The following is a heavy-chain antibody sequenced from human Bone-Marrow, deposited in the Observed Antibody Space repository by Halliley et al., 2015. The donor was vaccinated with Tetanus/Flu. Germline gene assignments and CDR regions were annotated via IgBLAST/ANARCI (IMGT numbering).Heavy chain of an antibody. D-gene: IGHD3-16*01. Sequence: GVEWVSSITGNGASPYYADSVKDRFLLSRDNSNNTLFLQMLGRGLEDTAVYYCARDWGWNYFDYWGQGTLGTVAS. CDR3: ARDWGWNYFDY. V-gene: IGHV3-23*01. J-gene: IGHJ4*02. CDR2: ITGNGASP.